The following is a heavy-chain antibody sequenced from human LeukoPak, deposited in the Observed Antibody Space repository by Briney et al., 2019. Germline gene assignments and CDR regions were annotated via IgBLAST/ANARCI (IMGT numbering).Heavy chain of an antibody. V-gene: IGHV3-23*01. CDR3: AKDGTPGDY. D-gene: IGHD2-15*01. CDR1: GFTFSSYA. Sequence: PGGSLRLSCAASGFTFSSYAMTWVRQAPGKGLEWVSAISGSGGSSYYADSVKGRFTISRDNPKNTLYLQMSGLRADDTAIYYCAKDGTPGDYWGQGTRVTVSS. CDR2: ISGSGGSS. J-gene: IGHJ4*02.